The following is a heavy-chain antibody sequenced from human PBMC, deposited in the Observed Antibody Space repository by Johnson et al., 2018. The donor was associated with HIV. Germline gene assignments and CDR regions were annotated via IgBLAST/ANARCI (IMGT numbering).Heavy chain of an antibody. V-gene: IGHV3-30*02. CDR2: IRYDGSNK. D-gene: IGHD2-15*01. CDR3: ARDQGVSRVVLFDDAFDV. J-gene: IGHJ3*01. Sequence: QVLLVESGGGVVQPGRSLRLSCAASGFTFSSYGMHWVRQAPGKGLEWVAFIRYDGSNKYYADSVKGRFTISRDNSKNTLYLQMNSLRAEDTAVYYCARDQGVSRVVLFDDAFDVWGQGTMVTVSS. CDR1: GFTFSSYG.